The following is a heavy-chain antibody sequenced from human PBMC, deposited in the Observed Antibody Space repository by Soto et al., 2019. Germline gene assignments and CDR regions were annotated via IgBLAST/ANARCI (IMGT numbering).Heavy chain of an antibody. CDR1: GGYISSYY. Sequence: QVQLQESGPGLVKPSETLSLTCTVSGGYISSYYWSWIRQPPGKGLEWIGYIYYSGSTNYNPSLMRRVTLSVDTSNNQYSLNLSTVTIADTAVYYCARGLDVTTVVTHFSHAFDISGQGTIVTVSS. CDR2: IYYSGST. D-gene: IGHD4-17*01. J-gene: IGHJ3*02. V-gene: IGHV4-59*01. CDR3: ARGLDVTTVVTHFSHAFDI.